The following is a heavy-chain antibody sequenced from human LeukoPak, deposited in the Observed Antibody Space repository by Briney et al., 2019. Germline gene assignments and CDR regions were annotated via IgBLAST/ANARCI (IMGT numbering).Heavy chain of an antibody. J-gene: IGHJ6*02. CDR3: ARIITTYYYYGMDV. V-gene: IGHV4-34*01. CDR2: INHSGST. CDR1: GGSFSGYY. Sequence: SETLSLTCAVYGGSFSGYYWSWIRQPPGKGLEWIGEINHSGSTNYNPSLKSRVTISVDTSKNQFSLKLSSVTAADTAVYCCARIITTYYYYGMDVWGQGTTVTVSS. D-gene: IGHD3-22*01.